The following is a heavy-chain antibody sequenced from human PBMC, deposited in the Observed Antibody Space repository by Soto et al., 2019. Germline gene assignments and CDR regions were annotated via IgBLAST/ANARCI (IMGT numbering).Heavy chain of an antibody. J-gene: IGHJ5*02. CDR2: IYYSGST. D-gene: IGHD3-3*01. CDR3: ARCTIFGVATTFDP. CDR1: GGSISSSSYY. V-gene: IGHV4-39*01. Sequence: SETLSLTCTVSGGSISSSSYYWGWIRQPPGKGLEWIGSIYYSGSTYYNPSLKSRVTTSVDTSKNQFSLKLSSVTAADTAVYYCARCTIFGVATTFDPWGQGTLVTVYS.